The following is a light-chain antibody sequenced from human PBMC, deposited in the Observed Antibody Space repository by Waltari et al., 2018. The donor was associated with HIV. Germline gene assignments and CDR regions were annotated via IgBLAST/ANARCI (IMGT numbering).Light chain of an antibody. J-gene: IGLJ3*02. Sequence: NFMLTQPHSVSEPPGKTVTISCTRTSGSIASNYVQWYQQLPGSSPTTVIYEDNQRPSGVPDRFSGSIDSSSNSASLTISGLKTEDEADYYCQSYDSSNQGVFGGGTKLTVL. V-gene: IGLV6-57*01. CDR2: EDN. CDR1: SGSIASNY. CDR3: QSYDSSNQGV.